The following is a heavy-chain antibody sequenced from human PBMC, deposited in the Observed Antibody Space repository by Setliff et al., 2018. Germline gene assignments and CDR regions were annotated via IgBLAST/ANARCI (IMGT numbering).Heavy chain of an antibody. J-gene: IGHJ6*03. CDR1: GFSLSTSGMC. V-gene: IGHV2-70*11. CDR2: IDWDDDK. Sequence: SGPTLVNPTQTLTLTCTFSGFSLSTSGMCVSWIRQPPGKALEWLARIDWDDDKYYSTSLKTRLTISKDTSKNQVVLTMTNMDPVDTATYYCARIAASSYYYYYMDVWGKGTTVTV. D-gene: IGHD6-25*01. CDR3: ARIAASSYYYYYMDV.